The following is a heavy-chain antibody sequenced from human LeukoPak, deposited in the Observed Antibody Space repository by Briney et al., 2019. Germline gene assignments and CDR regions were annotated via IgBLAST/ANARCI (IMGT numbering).Heavy chain of an antibody. CDR3: ATTHRSVTMVRGVIISKAGNWFDP. CDR2: FDPEDGET. D-gene: IGHD3-10*01. CDR1: GYTLTELS. V-gene: IGHV1-24*01. Sequence: VASVKVSCKVPGYTLTELSMHWVRQAPGKGLEWMGGFDPEDGETICAQKFQGRVTMTEDTSTDTAYMELSSLRSEDTAVYYCATTHRSVTMVRGVIISKAGNWFDPWGQGTLATVSS. J-gene: IGHJ5*02.